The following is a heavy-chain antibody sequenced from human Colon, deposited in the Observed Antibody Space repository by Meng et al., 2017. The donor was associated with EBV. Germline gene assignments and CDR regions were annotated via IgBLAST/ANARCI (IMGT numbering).Heavy chain of an antibody. D-gene: IGHD6-25*01. CDR3: ARGDLSVWYDF. V-gene: IGHV3-23*04. J-gene: IGHJ5*01. Sequence: VKLGGSGGGLLQPGGSLRLSCAASGFTFSAYAMSWVRQAPGKGLEWVSLIGGSGGNIYYIDSVKGRFTISRDNSKNTLYLQMNSLRAEDTALYYCARGDLSVWYDFWGQGTLVTVSS. CDR2: IGGSGGNI. CDR1: GFTFSAYA.